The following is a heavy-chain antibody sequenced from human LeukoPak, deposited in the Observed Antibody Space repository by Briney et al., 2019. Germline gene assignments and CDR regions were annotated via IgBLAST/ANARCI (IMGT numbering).Heavy chain of an antibody. CDR1: GYTFSDHY. J-gene: IGHJ4*02. CDR3: ARWRSSSCSD. Sequence: GGSLRLSCAVSGYTFSDHYIDWVRQAPGKGLEWVGQTRNKANNYATEYAASVKDRFTISRDDSRNSVYLQMDSLKTEDTAVYYCARWRSSSCSDWGLGTRVTVSS. D-gene: IGHD2-15*01. V-gene: IGHV3-72*01. CDR2: TRNKANNYAT.